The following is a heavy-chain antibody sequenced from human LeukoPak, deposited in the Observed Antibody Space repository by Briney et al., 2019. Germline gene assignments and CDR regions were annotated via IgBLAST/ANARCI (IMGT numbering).Heavy chain of an antibody. CDR2: INHSGST. D-gene: IGHD3-10*01. CDR3: ARRPLYYYGSGSYYSNGLFDY. J-gene: IGHJ4*02. V-gene: IGHV4-34*01. Sequence: SETLSLTCAVYGGSFSGYYWSWIRQPPGKGLEWIGEINHSGSTNYNPSLKSRVTISVDTSKNQFSLKLSSVTAADTAVYYCARRPLYYYGSGSYYSNGLFDYWGQGTLVTVSS. CDR1: GGSFSGYY.